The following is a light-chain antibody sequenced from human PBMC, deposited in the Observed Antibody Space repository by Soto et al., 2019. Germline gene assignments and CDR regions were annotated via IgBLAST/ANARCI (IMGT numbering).Light chain of an antibody. CDR1: SSDVGGYNY. V-gene: IGLV2-14*01. CDR2: DVS. Sequence: QSVLTQPASVSGSNGQSITISCTGTSSDVGGYNYVSWYQQHPGKAPKLMIYDVSNRPSGVSNRFSGSKSGNTASLTISGLQAEDEADYYCSSYTSSSTPYVFGTGTKLTVL. J-gene: IGLJ1*01. CDR3: SSYTSSSTPYV.